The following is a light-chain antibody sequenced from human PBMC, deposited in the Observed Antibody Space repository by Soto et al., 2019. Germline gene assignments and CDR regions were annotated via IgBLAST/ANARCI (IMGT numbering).Light chain of an antibody. CDR2: PAS. V-gene: IGKV1-39*01. Sequence: DIQMTQSPSSLSASVGDRFTITCRARQGISTYLNWYQQKRGKAPKVMIYPASSLQSGVPSRFSGSGSETDFTLTISSLQPEDFETYSCQQSYSTTWTFGQGTKVDIK. CDR3: QQSYSTTWT. CDR1: QGISTY. J-gene: IGKJ1*01.